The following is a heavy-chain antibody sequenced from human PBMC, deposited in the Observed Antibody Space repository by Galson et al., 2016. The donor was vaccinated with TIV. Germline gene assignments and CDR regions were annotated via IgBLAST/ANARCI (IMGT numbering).Heavy chain of an antibody. Sequence: SVKVSCKASGDTLTSYAVSWVRQAPGQGLERMGEIIRIFGTVNYAQKFQGRVTITTDESTSAVYMELSSLRSEDTAVYYCARGCGSYSCYLDVWGKGTTVTVSS. D-gene: IGHD1-26*01. V-gene: IGHV1-69*05. J-gene: IGHJ6*03. CDR2: IIRIFGTV. CDR3: ARGCGSYSCYLDV. CDR1: GDTLTSYA.